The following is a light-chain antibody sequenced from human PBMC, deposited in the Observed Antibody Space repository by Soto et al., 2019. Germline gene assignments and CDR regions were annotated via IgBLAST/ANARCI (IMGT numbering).Light chain of an antibody. V-gene: IGKV3D-20*01. J-gene: IGKJ4*01. CDR1: QTVSSSY. Sequence: EIVLTQSPATLSLSPGERPTLPWPASQTVSSSYLAWYQLKPGLAPRLLFYDASNRAPGIPDRFSGSGSGTDFTLTISRLEPEDFAVYYCQQFSSSPLTFGGGTKVDIK. CDR2: DAS. CDR3: QQFSSSPLT.